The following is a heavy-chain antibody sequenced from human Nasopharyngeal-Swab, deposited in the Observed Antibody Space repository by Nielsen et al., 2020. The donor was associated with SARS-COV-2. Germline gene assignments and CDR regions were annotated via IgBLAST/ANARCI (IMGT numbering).Heavy chain of an antibody. CDR2: ISAYNGNT. Sequence: ASVNVSFKASGYTFTSYGISWVRQAPGQGLEWMGWISAYNGNTNYAQKLQGRVTMTTDTSTSTAYMELRSLRSDDTAVYYCARDWLFYYDSSRRLDYWGQGTLVTVSS. CDR3: ARDWLFYYDSSRRLDY. D-gene: IGHD3-22*01. V-gene: IGHV1-18*01. J-gene: IGHJ4*02. CDR1: GYTFTSYG.